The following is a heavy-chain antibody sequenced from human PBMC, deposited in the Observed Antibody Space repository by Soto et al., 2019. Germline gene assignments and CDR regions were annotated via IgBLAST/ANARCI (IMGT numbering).Heavy chain of an antibody. CDR3: ENAHYDFWSGYYGYYYYGMDV. V-gene: IGHV3-23*01. CDR1: AFTFSSYS. J-gene: IGHJ6*02. D-gene: IGHD3-3*01. Sequence: GGSLRRSVAPSAFTFSSYSMSWVRQAPGKGLGWVSAISGTGVSTYYADSLNDLFTISRYNSKNTLYLQMNSLSAEEKAVYSCENAHYDFWSGYYGYYYYGMDVWSQGTTVT. CDR2: ISGTGVST.